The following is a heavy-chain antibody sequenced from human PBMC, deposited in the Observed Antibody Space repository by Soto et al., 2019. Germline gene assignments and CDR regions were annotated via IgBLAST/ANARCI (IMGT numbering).Heavy chain of an antibody. CDR1: GFTFSDYY. V-gene: IGHV3-11*01. D-gene: IGHD6-19*01. CDR2: ISSSGSTI. J-gene: IGHJ4*02. CDR3: ARVSDQVTTVYSSGYYFDY. Sequence: GGSLRLSCAASGFTFSDYYMSWIRQAPGKGLEWVSYISSSGSTIYYADSVKGRFTISRDNAKNSLYLQMNSLRAEDTAVYYCARVSDQVTTVYSSGYYFDYWGQGTLVTVSS.